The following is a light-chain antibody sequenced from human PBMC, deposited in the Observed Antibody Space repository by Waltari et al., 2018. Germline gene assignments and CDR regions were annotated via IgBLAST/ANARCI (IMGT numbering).Light chain of an antibody. CDR2: DVT. J-gene: IGLJ2*01. Sequence: QSALTQPASVSGSPGQSITISCTGTSTDIGSFGLVSWYQQHPGRAPTLIIFDVTRRPSETSDRFVGAKSGNTASLTISGLLAEDEADYYCSSYTSDTTHVVFGGGTKLTVL. V-gene: IGLV2-23*02. CDR3: SSYTSDTTHVV. CDR1: STDIGSFGL.